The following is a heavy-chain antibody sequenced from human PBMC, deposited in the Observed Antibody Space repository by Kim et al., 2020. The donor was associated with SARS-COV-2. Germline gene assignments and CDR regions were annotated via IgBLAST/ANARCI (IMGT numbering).Heavy chain of an antibody. CDR1: GFTFSNYG. V-gene: IGHV3-30*18. D-gene: IGHD2-2*01. CDR2: ISYDGSNK. Sequence: GGSLRLSCAASGFTFSNYGMHWVRQAPGKGLEWVAVISYDGSNKYYADSVKGRFTISRDNSKNTLYLQMNSLRAEDTAVYYCAKDLAYCSSTSCYLPYYYGMDVWGQGTTVTVSS. J-gene: IGHJ6*02. CDR3: AKDLAYCSSTSCYLPYYYGMDV.